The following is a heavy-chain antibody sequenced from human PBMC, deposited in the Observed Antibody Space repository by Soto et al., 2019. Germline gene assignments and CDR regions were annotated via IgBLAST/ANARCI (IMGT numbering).Heavy chain of an antibody. J-gene: IGHJ6*02. Sequence: EVQLVESGGGLVKPGGSLRLSCTVSGFTFSNAWMTWVRQAPGKGLEWVGRIKSKTDDGTTDYAAPVKGRFTISRDDSRNTLYLQMNRLKTEDTAVYYCTTDSSSWAYYYYYGMDVCGQGTTVTVSS. CDR2: IKSKTDDGTT. V-gene: IGHV3-15*01. CDR3: TTDSSSWAYYYYYGMDV. CDR1: GFTFSNAW. D-gene: IGHD2-2*01.